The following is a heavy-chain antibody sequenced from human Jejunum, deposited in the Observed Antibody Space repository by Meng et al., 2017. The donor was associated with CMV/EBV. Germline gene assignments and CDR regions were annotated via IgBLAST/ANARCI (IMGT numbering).Heavy chain of an antibody. D-gene: IGHD3-10*01. Sequence: SGFPLGDPPLAWFRFPPGRALVWFVRINITLNAFPTQYAASVKSRFTISRDDSRSALYLQMNSLKSEDTAVYFCASDSMKGGGFDQWGQGTLVTVSS. V-gene: IGHV3-72*01. CDR3: ASDSMKGGGFDQ. CDR2: INITLNAFPT. J-gene: IGHJ4*02. CDR1: GFPLGDPP.